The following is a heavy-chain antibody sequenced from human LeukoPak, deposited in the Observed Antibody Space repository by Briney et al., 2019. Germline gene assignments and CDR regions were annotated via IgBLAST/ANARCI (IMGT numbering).Heavy chain of an antibody. CDR1: GDSISSSGYY. Sequence: SETLSLTCTVSGDSISSSGYYWGWIRQPPGKGLEWIASMSYGGSIYYSPSLKSRVTLLRDTSKNQFSLRLSSVTAADTAVYFCARSYQRISWLDPWGQGTLVSVSS. J-gene: IGHJ5*02. CDR3: ARSYQRISWLDP. D-gene: IGHD3-16*01. V-gene: IGHV4-39*07. CDR2: MSYGGSI.